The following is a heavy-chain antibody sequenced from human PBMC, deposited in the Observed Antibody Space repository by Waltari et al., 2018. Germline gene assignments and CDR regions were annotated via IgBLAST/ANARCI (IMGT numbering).Heavy chain of an antibody. Sequence: EVQRVESGGGLVKPGGSLSLSCAASGFTFSSYSMNWGRQAPGKGLEWVSSISSSSSYIYYADSVKGRFTISRDNAKNSLYLQMNSLRAEDTAVYYCARDGDYADYMDVWGKGTTVTVSS. CDR3: ARDGDYADYMDV. CDR2: ISSSSSYI. J-gene: IGHJ6*03. D-gene: IGHD4-17*01. V-gene: IGHV3-21*01. CDR1: GFTFSSYS.